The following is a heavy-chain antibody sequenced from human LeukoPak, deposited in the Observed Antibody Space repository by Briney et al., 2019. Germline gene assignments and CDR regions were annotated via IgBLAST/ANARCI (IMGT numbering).Heavy chain of an antibody. D-gene: IGHD2-2*02. Sequence: TLRLSCAASGFTFHDYARHWVRQGPEKGLEWVSGTSWNGGVIGYADSVMGRFTVSRDNAKNSLFLQMNSLRPEDTALYYCTKSDCSSTSCHTSDYWGQGTLVTVSS. V-gene: IGHV3-9*01. CDR3: TKSDCSSTSCHTSDY. CDR1: GFTFHDYA. CDR2: TSWNGGVI. J-gene: IGHJ4*02.